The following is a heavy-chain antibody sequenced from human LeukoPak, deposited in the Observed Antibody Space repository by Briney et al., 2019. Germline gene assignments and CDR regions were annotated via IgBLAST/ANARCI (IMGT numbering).Heavy chain of an antibody. D-gene: IGHD4-17*01. J-gene: IGHJ4*02. CDR3: VRGDYWDYTLFDY. CDR2: IYSGGST. Sequence: GGSLRVSRAASGFTVSSTYMSWVRQAPGKGLEWVSVIYSGGSTYYADSVKGRFTISRDNSKNTLYLQMNSLRAEDTAVYYCVRGDYWDYTLFDYWGQGTLVTVSS. CDR1: GFTVSSTY. V-gene: IGHV3-53*01.